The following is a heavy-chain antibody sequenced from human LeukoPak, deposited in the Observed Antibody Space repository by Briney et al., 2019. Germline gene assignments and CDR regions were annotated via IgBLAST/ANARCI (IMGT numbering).Heavy chain of an antibody. CDR1: EFTFSSYS. Sequence: GGSLRLSCAASEFTFSSYSMNWVRQAPGKGLEWVSYISSSSSTIYYADSVKGRFTISRDNAKNSLFLQMNSLRAEDTAVYYCARLPIVGATVFDYWGQGTLVTVSS. D-gene: IGHD1-26*01. V-gene: IGHV3-48*04. J-gene: IGHJ4*02. CDR3: ARLPIVGATVFDY. CDR2: ISSSSSTI.